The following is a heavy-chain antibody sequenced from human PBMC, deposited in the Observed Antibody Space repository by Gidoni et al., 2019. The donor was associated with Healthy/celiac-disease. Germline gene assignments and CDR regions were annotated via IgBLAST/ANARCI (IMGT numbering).Heavy chain of an antibody. Sequence: QLQLQESGPGLVKPSETLSLTCTVSGGSISSSSYYWGWIRQPPGKGLGWIGSIYYSGSTYYNPSLKSRVTISVDTSKNQFSLKRSSVTAADTAVYYCARRGDDDAFDIWGQGTMVTVSS. CDR2: IYYSGST. J-gene: IGHJ3*02. CDR3: ARRGDDDAFDI. CDR1: GGSISSSSYY. V-gene: IGHV4-39*01. D-gene: IGHD3-16*01.